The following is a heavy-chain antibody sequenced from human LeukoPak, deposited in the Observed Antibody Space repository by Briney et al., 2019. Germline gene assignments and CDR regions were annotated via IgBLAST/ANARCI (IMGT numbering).Heavy chain of an antibody. CDR2: VDGDGSTT. J-gene: IGHJ3*02. D-gene: IGHD4-17*01. V-gene: IGHV3-74*01. CDR3: ARPQHGDLYAFDI. CDR1: GFTFTSYW. Sequence: TGGSLRLSCAASGFTFTSYWMHWVRQAPGKGLVWVSRVDGDGSTTTYADSVKGRFTISRDNAKNTPYLQMNSLRAEDTAVYYCARPQHGDLYAFDIWGQGTMVTVSS.